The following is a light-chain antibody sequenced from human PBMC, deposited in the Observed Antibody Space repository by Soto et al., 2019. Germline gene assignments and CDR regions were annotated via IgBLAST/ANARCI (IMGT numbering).Light chain of an antibody. CDR3: QQRSNWPST. CDR1: QSVSSY. Sequence: EIVLTQSPATLSLSPGDRATLYCRASQSVSSYLAWYQQKPGQAPRLLIYDASNRAAGIPARFSGSGSGTEFTLTITSLEPEDFAVYYCQQRSNWPSTFGGGTKVEIK. CDR2: DAS. V-gene: IGKV3-11*01. J-gene: IGKJ4*01.